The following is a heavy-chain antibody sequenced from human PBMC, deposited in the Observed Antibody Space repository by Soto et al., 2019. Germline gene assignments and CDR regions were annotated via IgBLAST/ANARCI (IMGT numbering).Heavy chain of an antibody. D-gene: IGHD2-2*01. CDR1: GYTFTSYY. Sequence: QVQLVQSGAEVKKPGASVKVSCKASGYTFTSYYMHWVRQAPGQGLEWMGIINPSGGSTSYAQKFQGRVTMTRDTSTSTGYMELSSLRSEDTAVYYCARDIVVVPAAMYAFDIWGQGTMVTVSS. J-gene: IGHJ3*02. CDR2: INPSGGST. CDR3: ARDIVVVPAAMYAFDI. V-gene: IGHV1-46*03.